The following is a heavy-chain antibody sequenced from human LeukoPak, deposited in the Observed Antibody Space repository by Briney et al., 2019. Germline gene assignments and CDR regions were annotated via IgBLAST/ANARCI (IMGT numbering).Heavy chain of an antibody. CDR1: GGSFSGYY. CDR3: ARGGIAAAGIVVIPLTYYFDY. D-gene: IGHD6-13*01. V-gene: IGHV4-34*01. J-gene: IGHJ4*02. Sequence: PSETLSLTCAVYGGSFSGYYWSWIRQPPGKGLEWIGEINHSGSTNYNPSLKSRVTISVDTSKNQFSLKLSSVTAADTAVYYCARGGIAAAGIVVIPLTYYFDYWGQGTLVTVSS. CDR2: INHSGST.